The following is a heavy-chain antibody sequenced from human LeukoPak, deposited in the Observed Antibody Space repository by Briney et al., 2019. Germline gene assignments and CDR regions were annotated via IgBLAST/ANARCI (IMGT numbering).Heavy chain of an antibody. J-gene: IGHJ5*02. V-gene: IGHV1-3*01. Sequence: ASVKVSRKASGYTFKTYSIHWVRQAPGQRLEWMGWINPDNGNTRFSQTFQDRLTINRDTSASTAFMELSSLSSEDTAVYFCARDRAKGYTPLDPWGQGTLVTVSS. CDR2: INPDNGNT. D-gene: IGHD1-1*01. CDR3: ARDRAKGYTPLDP. CDR1: GYTFKTYS.